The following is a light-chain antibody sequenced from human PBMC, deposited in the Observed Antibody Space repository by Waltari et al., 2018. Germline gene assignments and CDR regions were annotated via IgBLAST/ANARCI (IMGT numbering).Light chain of an antibody. V-gene: IGLV2-14*01. J-gene: IGLJ2*01. Sequence: QSALTQPASVSGSPGQSITISCTGTNSDVGGYHYVSWYQHHPGKAPKLMIYEVSDRPSGVSNRFSGSKSGNTASLTISGLQAEDEADYYCTSYTSRSTYVVFGGGTKLTVL. CDR2: EVS. CDR3: TSYTSRSTYVV. CDR1: NSDVGGYHY.